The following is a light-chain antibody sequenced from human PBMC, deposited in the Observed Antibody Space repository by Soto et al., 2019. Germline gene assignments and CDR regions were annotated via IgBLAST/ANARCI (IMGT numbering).Light chain of an antibody. Sequence: EIVLTQSPGTLSLSPGERATLSCRASQSVSSSYLAWYQQKPGQAPRLLIYGASSRATGIPDMFSGSGSGTDFPLTISRLDPEDFAVYYCQQYGSSPPWTFGQGTKVEIK. CDR1: QSVSSSY. V-gene: IGKV3-20*01. CDR2: GAS. CDR3: QQYGSSPPWT. J-gene: IGKJ1*01.